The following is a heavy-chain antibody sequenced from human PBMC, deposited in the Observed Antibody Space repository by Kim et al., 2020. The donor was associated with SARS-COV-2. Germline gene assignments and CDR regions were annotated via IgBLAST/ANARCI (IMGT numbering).Heavy chain of an antibody. V-gene: IGHV4-39*02. CDR2: IYYSGST. D-gene: IGHD3-9*01. CDR1: GGSISSSSYY. CDR3: AREGGLGYFDWLFQPNAFDI. J-gene: IGHJ3*02. Sequence: SETLSLTCTVSGGSISSSSYYWGWIRQPPGKGLEWIGSIYYSGSTYYNPSLKSRVTISVDTSKNQFSLKLSSVTAADTAVYYCAREGGLGYFDWLFQPNAFDIWGQGTMVTVSS.